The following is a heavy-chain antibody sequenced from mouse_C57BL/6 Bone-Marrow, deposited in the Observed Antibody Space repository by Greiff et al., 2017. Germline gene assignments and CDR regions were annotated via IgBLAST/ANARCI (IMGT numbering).Heavy chain of an antibody. CDR3: ARSFYGPAWFAY. V-gene: IGHV1-7*01. Sequence: QVQLKESGAELAKPGASVKLSCKASGYTFTSYWMHWVKQRPGQGLEWIGYINPSSGYTKYNQKFKDKATLTADKSSSTAYMQPSSLTYEDSAVYYCARSFYGPAWFAYWGQGTLVTVSA. J-gene: IGHJ3*01. CDR1: GYTFTSYW. CDR2: INPSSGYT. D-gene: IGHD1-2*01.